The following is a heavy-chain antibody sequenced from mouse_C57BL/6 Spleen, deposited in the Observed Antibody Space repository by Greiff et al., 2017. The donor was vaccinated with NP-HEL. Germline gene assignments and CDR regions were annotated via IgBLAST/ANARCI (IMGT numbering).Heavy chain of an antibody. V-gene: IGHV1-61*01. CDR1: GYTFTSYW. D-gene: IGHD1-1*02. CDR3: ARGWALYYFDY. J-gene: IGHJ2*01. CDR2: IYPSDSET. Sequence: QVQLKQPGAELVRPGSSVKLSCKASGYTFTSYWMDWVKQRPGQGLEWIGNIYPSDSETHYNQKFKDKATLTVDKSSSTAYMQLSSLTSEDSAVYYCARGWALYYFDYWGQGTTLTVSS.